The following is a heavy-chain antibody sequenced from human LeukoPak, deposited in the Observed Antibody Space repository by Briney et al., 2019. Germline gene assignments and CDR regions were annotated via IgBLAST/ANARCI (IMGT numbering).Heavy chain of an antibody. Sequence: SETLSLTCTVSGGSISSYYWGWIRQPPGKGLEWIGYIYYSGSTNYNPSLKSRVTISVDTSKNQFSLKLSSVTAADTAVYYCARGAGRYSYGYLGWLDPWGQGTLVTVSS. CDR3: ARGAGRYSYGYLGWLDP. CDR2: IYYSGST. J-gene: IGHJ5*02. CDR1: GGSISSYY. V-gene: IGHV4-59*01. D-gene: IGHD5-18*01.